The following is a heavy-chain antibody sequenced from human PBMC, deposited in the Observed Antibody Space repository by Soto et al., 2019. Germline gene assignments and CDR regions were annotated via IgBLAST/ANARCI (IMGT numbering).Heavy chain of an antibody. CDR2: ISYDGSNK. Sequence: QVQLVESGGGVVQPGRSLRLSCAASGFTFNSYAMHWVRQAPGKGLEWVAVISYDGSNKYYADSVKGRFTISRDNSKNTLYLQVNSLRAEDTAVYYCVRDLDYYDSSGYYYYYGMDVWGQGTTVTVSS. J-gene: IGHJ6*02. CDR1: GFTFNSYA. V-gene: IGHV3-30-3*01. CDR3: VRDLDYYDSSGYYYYYGMDV. D-gene: IGHD3-22*01.